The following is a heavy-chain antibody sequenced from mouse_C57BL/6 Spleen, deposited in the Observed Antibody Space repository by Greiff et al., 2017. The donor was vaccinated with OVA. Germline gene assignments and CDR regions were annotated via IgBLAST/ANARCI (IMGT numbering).Heavy chain of an antibody. D-gene: IGHD2-1*01. CDR2: IYPGDGDT. J-gene: IGHJ2*01. V-gene: IGHV1-80*01. Sequence: VQLVESGAELVKPGASVKISCKASGYAFSSYWMNWVKQRPGKGLEWIGQIYPGDGDTNYNGKFKGKATLTADKSTSTAYMQLSSLTSEDSAVYFCARCYYGKDYFDYWGQGTTLTVSS. CDR1: GYAFSSYW. CDR3: ARCYYGKDYFDY.